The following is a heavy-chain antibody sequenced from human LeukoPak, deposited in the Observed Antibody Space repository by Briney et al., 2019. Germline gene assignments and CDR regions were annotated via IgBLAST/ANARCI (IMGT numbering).Heavy chain of an antibody. J-gene: IGHJ4*02. CDR1: GYTFTGYY. D-gene: IGHD5-12*01. V-gene: IGHV1-2*02. CDR2: INPNSGGT. CDR3: ARVVESGYDPFDY. Sequence: ASVKVSCKASGYTFTGYYMHWVRRAPGQGLEWMGWINPNSGGTNYAQKFQGRVTMTRDTSISTAYMELSRLRSDDTAVYYCARVVESGYDPFDYWGQGTLVTVSS.